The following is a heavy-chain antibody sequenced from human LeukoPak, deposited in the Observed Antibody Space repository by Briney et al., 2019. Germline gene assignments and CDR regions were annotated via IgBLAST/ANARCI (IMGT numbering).Heavy chain of an antibody. D-gene: IGHD3-16*01. CDR2: INPNSGGT. CDR1: GYTFTGYY. CDR3: ARWAVGEPIDAFDI. V-gene: IGHV1-2*04. Sequence: GASVKVSCKASGYTFTGYYMHWVRQAPGQGLEWMGWINPNSGGTNYAQKFQGWVTMTRDTSTSTVYMELSSLRSEDTAVYYCARWAVGEPIDAFDIWGQGTMVTVSS. J-gene: IGHJ3*02.